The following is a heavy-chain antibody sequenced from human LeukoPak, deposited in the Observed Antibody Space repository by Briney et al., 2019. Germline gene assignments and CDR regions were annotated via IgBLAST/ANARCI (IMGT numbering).Heavy chain of an antibody. Sequence: SETLSLTCAVYGGSFSGYYWSWIRQPPGKGLEWIGEINHSGSTNYNPSLKSRVTISVDTSKNQFSLKPSSVTAADTAVYYCAKDLQGAMIVVVTPDYWGQGTLVTVSS. J-gene: IGHJ4*02. V-gene: IGHV4-34*01. D-gene: IGHD3-22*01. CDR1: GGSFSGYY. CDR2: INHSGST. CDR3: AKDLQGAMIVVVTPDY.